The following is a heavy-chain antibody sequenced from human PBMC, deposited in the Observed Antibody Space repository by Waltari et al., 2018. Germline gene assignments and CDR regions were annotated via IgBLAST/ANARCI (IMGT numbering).Heavy chain of an antibody. CDR3: ARELGITGTTDAFDI. CDR2: IYPYRGGT. V-gene: IGHV1-2*06. J-gene: IGHJ3*02. D-gene: IGHD1-7*01. Sequence: QVQLVQSGAEVKKPGASVKVPCKASGYSLTGYYIHWVRQAPGQGLEGMGRIYPYRGGTNYAQKFQGGVTMARDTSISTAYMELRRLGSDDAAVYYCARELGITGTTDAFDIWGPGTMVTVSS. CDR1: GYSLTGYY.